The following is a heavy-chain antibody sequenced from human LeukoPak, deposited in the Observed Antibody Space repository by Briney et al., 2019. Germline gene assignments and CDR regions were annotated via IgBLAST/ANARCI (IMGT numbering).Heavy chain of an antibody. CDR1: GFTFSNYT. CDR2: LSSDGSNK. D-gene: IGHD4-11*01. V-gene: IGHV3-30-3*01. J-gene: IGHJ4*02. Sequence: PGGSLRLSCAASGFTFSNYTMHWVRQAPGKGLEWVAVLSSDGSNKYYADSVKGRFTISRDNSRNTLYLQMNSLRADDTAVYYCAKDLDYTTYEYYFDYWGQGTLVTVSS. CDR3: AKDLDYTTYEYYFDY.